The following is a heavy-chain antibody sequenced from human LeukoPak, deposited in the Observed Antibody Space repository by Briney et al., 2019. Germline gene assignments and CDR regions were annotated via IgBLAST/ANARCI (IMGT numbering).Heavy chain of an antibody. CDR1: GYSISSGYF. CDR3: ARSYIAAGGDLDY. V-gene: IGHV4-38-2*02. J-gene: IGHJ4*02. D-gene: IGHD2-15*01. CDR2: IYHSGTT. Sequence: PSETLSLTCTVSGYSISSGYFWGWSRQPPGKGLEWIGSIYHSGTTYYNPSLKSRVTISVDTAKNQFSLKLSSVTAADTAVYYCARSYIAAGGDLDYWGQGTLVTVSS.